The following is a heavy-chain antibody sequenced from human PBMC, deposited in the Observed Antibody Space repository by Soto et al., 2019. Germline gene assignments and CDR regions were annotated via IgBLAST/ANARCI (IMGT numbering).Heavy chain of an antibody. J-gene: IGHJ5*01. Sequence: QVQLQESGPGLVKPSETLSLTCTVSGGSISSYYWSWIRQPPGKGLEWIGFIFYSGSTSYNPSLKSRVTISIDTSEYQSSLSLISVTAADTAVYYCASMIGDPVLSFDSWGQGTLVAVTS. V-gene: IGHV4-59*01. CDR2: IFYSGST. CDR3: ASMIGDPVLSFDS. D-gene: IGHD3-10*02. CDR1: GGSISSYY.